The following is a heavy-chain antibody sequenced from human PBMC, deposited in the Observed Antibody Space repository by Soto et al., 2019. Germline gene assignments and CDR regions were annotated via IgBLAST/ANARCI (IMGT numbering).Heavy chain of an antibody. D-gene: IGHD2-21*02. Sequence: PSQTLSLTCAISGDSVSSNSAAWNWIRQSPSRGLEWLGRTYYRSKWYNDYAVSVKSRITINPDTSKNQFSLQLNSVTPEDTAVYYCARGKVLLFYATYGMDVWGQGTTVTVSS. CDR2: TYYRSKWYN. CDR3: ARGKVLLFYATYGMDV. V-gene: IGHV6-1*01. CDR1: GDSVSSNSAA. J-gene: IGHJ6*02.